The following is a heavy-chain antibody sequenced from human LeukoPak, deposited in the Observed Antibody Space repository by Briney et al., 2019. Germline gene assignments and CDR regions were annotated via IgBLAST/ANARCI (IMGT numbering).Heavy chain of an antibody. CDR2: INHSGST. D-gene: IGHD2-15*01. CDR1: GGSFSGYY. CDR3: ASLGASGGSCYSSCYYYYYMDV. V-gene: IGHV4-34*01. J-gene: IGHJ6*03. Sequence: SETLSLTCAVYGGSFSGYYWSWIRQPPGKGLEWIGEINHSGSTNYNPSLKSRVTISVDTSKNQFSLKLSSVTAADTAVYYCASLGASGGSCYSSCYYYYYMDVWGKGTTVTVSS.